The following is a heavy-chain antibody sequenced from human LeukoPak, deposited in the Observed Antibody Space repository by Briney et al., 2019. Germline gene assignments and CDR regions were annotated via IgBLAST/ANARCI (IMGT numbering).Heavy chain of an antibody. Sequence: SETLSLTCTVSGGSISSGGYYWSWIRQHPGKGLEWIGYIYYSGSTYYNPSLKSRVTISVDTSKNQFPLKLSSVTAADTAVYYCARDSGYDFPFDYWGQGTLVTVSS. CDR3: ARDSGYDFPFDY. J-gene: IGHJ4*02. CDR2: IYYSGST. D-gene: IGHD5-12*01. V-gene: IGHV4-31*03. CDR1: GGSISSGGYY.